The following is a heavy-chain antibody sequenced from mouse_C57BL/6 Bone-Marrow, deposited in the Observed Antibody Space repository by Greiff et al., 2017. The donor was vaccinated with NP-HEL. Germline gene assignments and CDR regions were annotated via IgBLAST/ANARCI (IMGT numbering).Heavy chain of an antibody. J-gene: IGHJ4*01. CDR2: IDPSDSYT. CDR1: GYTFTSYW. D-gene: IGHD2-5*01. V-gene: IGHV1-50*01. CDR3: AREATYYSNLYAMDY. Sequence: QVQLQQPGAELVKPGASVKLSCKASGYTFTSYWMQWVKQRPGQGLEWIGEIDPSDSYTNYNKKLKGQATLTVDTSSSTAYMQLSNLTSEDSAVYYCAREATYYSNLYAMDYWGQGTSVTVSS.